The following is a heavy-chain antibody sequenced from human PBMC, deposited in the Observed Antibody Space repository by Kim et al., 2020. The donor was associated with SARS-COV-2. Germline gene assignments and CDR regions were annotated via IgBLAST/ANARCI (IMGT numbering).Heavy chain of an antibody. V-gene: IGHV3-43*01. J-gene: IGHJ6*02. D-gene: IGHD7-27*01. CDR1: GFAFDDYT. CDR2: ITWNSGST. Sequence: GGSLRLSCVASGFAFDDYTMHWVRQAPGKGLEWVSLITWNSGSTYYADSVKGRFTISRDNTKNSLFLQMNSLRTEDTAVYYCARSLTRQGSFYYFGLDVWGQGTTHDVSS. CDR3: ARSLTRQGSFYYFGLDV.